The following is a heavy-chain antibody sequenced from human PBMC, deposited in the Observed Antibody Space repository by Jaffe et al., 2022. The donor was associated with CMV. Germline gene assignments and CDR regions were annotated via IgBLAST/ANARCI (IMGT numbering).Heavy chain of an antibody. CDR3: ARTAWGVPDAFDI. J-gene: IGHJ3*02. CDR1: GFTFSSYS. V-gene: IGHV3-21*01. D-gene: IGHD3-16*01. Sequence: EVQLVESGGGLVKPGGSLRLSCAASGFTFSSYSMNWVRQAPGKGLEWVSSISSSSSYIYYADSVKGRFTISRDNAKNSLYLQMNSLRAEDTAVYYCARTAWGVPDAFDIWGQGTMVTVSS. CDR2: ISSSSSYI.